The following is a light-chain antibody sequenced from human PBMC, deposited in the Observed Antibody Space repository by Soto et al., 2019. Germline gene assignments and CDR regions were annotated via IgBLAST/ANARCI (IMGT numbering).Light chain of an antibody. CDR2: VAS. Sequence: DIQMTQSPSSLSASVGDRVTITCRASQGISNYLAWYQQKPGKVPKLLIYVASTLQSGVPSRSSASGSGTDFTLTISSLQPEDVATYYCQRYNSAPPTFGQGTKVDIK. V-gene: IGKV1-27*01. CDR1: QGISNY. J-gene: IGKJ1*01. CDR3: QRYNSAPPT.